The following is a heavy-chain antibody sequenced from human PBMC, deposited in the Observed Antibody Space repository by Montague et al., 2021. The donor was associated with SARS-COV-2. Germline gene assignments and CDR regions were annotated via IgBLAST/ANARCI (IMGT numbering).Heavy chain of an antibody. J-gene: IGHJ4*02. CDR1: GFTFSSYE. V-gene: IGHV3-48*03. Sequence: SLRLSCAASGFTFSSYEMNWVRQAPGKGLEWVSYISSSGSTIYHADSVKGRFTISRDNAKNSLYLQMNSLRAEDTAVYYCARGALWVVVVITAPLNFDXWGQGTLVTVSS. CDR2: ISSSGSTI. D-gene: IGHD3-22*01. CDR3: ARGALWVVVVITAPLNFDX.